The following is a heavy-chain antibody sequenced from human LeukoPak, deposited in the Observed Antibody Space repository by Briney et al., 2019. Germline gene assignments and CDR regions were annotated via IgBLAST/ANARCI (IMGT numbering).Heavy chain of an antibody. CDR3: ARGYDFWSGYTPLDY. CDR2: IHYSGST. J-gene: IGHJ4*02. D-gene: IGHD3-3*01. CDR1: GGSISSYY. V-gene: IGHV4-59*01. Sequence: PSETLSLTCTVSGGSISSYYWSWIRQPPGKGLEWIGYIHYSGSTNYNPSLKSRVTISVDTSKNQFSLKLSSVTAADTAVYYCARGYDFWSGYTPLDYWGQGTLVTVSS.